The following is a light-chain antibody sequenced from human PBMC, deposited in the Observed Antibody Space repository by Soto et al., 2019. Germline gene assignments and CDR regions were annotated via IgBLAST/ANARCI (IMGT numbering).Light chain of an antibody. Sequence: EIVLTQSPGTLPLSPGERATLSCRASQSVSSNYLVWYQQQPGQAPRPLIYGASSRATGIPDRFSGSGSGTDFTLTISRLEPDDFAVYYCQQYANSPFTFGQGNKLEIK. CDR1: QSVSSNY. CDR2: GAS. CDR3: QQYANSPFT. J-gene: IGKJ2*01. V-gene: IGKV3-20*01.